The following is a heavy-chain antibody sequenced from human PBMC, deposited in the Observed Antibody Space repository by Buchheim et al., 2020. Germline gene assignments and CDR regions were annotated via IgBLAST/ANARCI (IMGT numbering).Heavy chain of an antibody. Sequence: VQLLESGGGLVQPGESLRLSCAASGFTFSGYAMSWVRQAPGKGLEWVSTVVGSGSSTYYADSVKGRFTISRDNSKNTLYLQMNSLRAEDTAVYYCARAGPFWSGYLDYYYYGMDVWGQGTT. CDR2: VVGSGSST. V-gene: IGHV3-23*01. J-gene: IGHJ6*02. CDR1: GFTFSGYA. CDR3: ARAGPFWSGYLDYYYYGMDV. D-gene: IGHD3-3*01.